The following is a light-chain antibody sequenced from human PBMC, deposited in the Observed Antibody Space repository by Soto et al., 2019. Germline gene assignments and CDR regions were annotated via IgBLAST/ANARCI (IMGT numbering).Light chain of an antibody. CDR1: SSDVGSYNL. V-gene: IGLV2-23*01. Sequence: QSVLTQPASVSGSPGQSITISCTGTSSDVGSYNLVSWYQQHPGKAPKLMIYEGSKRPSGVSNHFSGSKSGNTASLTISGLQAEDEADYYCCSYAGSSTHVLFGGGTKLTVL. J-gene: IGLJ2*01. CDR2: EGS. CDR3: CSYAGSSTHVL.